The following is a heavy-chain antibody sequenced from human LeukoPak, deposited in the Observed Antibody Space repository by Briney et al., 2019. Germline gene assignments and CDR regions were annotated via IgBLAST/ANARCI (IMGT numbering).Heavy chain of an antibody. Sequence: PSETLSLTCAVYGGSFSGYYWSWIRQPPGKGLEWIGYMYYTGTTNYDPSLKSRVPISVDTSKNQFSLKLRSVTAADTAIYYCARQQIYVGTGMVDYFDYWGQGILVTVSS. CDR1: GGSFSGYY. CDR3: ARQQIYVGTGMVDYFDY. D-gene: IGHD5-18*01. CDR2: MYYTGTT. J-gene: IGHJ4*02. V-gene: IGHV4-59*01.